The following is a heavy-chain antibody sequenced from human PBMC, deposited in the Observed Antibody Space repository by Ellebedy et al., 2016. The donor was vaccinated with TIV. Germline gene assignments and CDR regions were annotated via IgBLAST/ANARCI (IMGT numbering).Heavy chain of an antibody. CDR3: AKDLAAKWLQAFDY. D-gene: IGHD5-24*01. J-gene: IGHJ4*02. Sequence: GESLKISCAVSGFTFSDHYMDWVRQAPGKGLEWVAVISDDGSNKYYADSVKGRFTISRDDSKNTLYMQMDSLRAEDTAVYYCAKDLAAKWLQAFDYWGQGTLVTVSS. CDR2: ISDDGSNK. V-gene: IGHV3-30*18. CDR1: GFTFSDHY.